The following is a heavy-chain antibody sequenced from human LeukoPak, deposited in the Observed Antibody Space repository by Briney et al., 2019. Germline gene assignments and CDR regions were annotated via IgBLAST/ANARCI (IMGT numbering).Heavy chain of an antibody. Sequence: SETLSLTCAVFGGSFSGYYWSWIRQPPGRGLEWIGEINHSGSTNYNPSLKSRVTISVDTSKHQFSLKLSSVTAADTAVYYCARGYCSGGSCQIDYWGQGTLVTVSS. J-gene: IGHJ4*02. CDR2: INHSGST. CDR3: ARGYCSGGSCQIDY. V-gene: IGHV4-34*01. D-gene: IGHD2-15*01. CDR1: GGSFSGYY.